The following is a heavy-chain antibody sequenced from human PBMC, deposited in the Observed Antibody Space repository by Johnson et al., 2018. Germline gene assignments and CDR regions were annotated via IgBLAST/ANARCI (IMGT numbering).Heavy chain of an antibody. CDR2: ILSDGNYE. Sequence: QVQLQESGGGVVQPGRSLRLSCAASGFTFSSYGMHWVRQAPGKGLEWVASILSDGNYEYYADSVKGRITISRDNSKNKLYLQVNSLRPEDTAVYYCAKDSRWFGGSYYDHYCYLDAWGKGTTVTVSS. CDR3: AKDSRWFGGSYYDHYCYLDA. CDR1: GFTFSSYG. D-gene: IGHD1-26*01. V-gene: IGHV3-30*18. J-gene: IGHJ6*03.